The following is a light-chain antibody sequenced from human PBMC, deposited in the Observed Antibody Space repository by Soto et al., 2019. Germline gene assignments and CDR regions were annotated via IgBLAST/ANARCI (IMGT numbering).Light chain of an antibody. V-gene: IGKV3-11*01. CDR2: DAS. CDR3: QQRSNWPPYT. J-gene: IGKJ2*01. CDR1: QSVSSY. Sequence: EIVLTQSPATLSLSPGERATLSCRASQSVSSYLAWYQQKPGQAPRLLIYDASNRATGIPARFSGSGSGTDFILTISSLEPEDFAVYCCQQRSNWPPYTFGQGTKLEIK.